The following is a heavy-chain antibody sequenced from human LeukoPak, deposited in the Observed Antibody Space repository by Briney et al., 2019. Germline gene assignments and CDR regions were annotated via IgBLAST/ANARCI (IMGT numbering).Heavy chain of an antibody. CDR1: GFTFSKYG. J-gene: IGHJ4*02. D-gene: IGHD3-3*01. CDR2: IWYHGNDV. Sequence: GRTLRLSCAASGFTFSKYGMHWVRQAPGKGLEWVALIWYHGNDVDYADSVKGRFTISRDNSKNTLYLQMNSVRAEDTAVYFCARDFWNEPSKYFDYWGQGTLVTVSS. CDR3: ARDFWNEPSKYFDY. V-gene: IGHV3-33*01.